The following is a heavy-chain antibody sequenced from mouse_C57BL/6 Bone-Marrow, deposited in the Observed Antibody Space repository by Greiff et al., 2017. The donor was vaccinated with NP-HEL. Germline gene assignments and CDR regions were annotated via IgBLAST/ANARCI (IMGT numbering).Heavy chain of an antibody. CDR2: IYPRSGNT. J-gene: IGHJ1*03. CDR3: ARYYGSPRYFDV. D-gene: IGHD1-1*01. Sequence: QVQLQQSGAELARPGASVKLSCKASGYTFTSYGISWVKQRTGQGLEWIGEIYPRSGNTYYNEKFKGKATLTADKSSSTAYMERRSLTSEDSAVYFCARYYGSPRYFDVWGTGTTVTVSS. CDR1: GYTFTSYG. V-gene: IGHV1-81*01.